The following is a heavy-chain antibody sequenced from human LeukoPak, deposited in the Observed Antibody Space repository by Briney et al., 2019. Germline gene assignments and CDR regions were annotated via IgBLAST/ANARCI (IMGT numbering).Heavy chain of an antibody. CDR2: ISGDGSRL. J-gene: IGHJ5*02. Sequence: GGTLRVSCAGSGLTSNTYWRHWPRQVPGKGLVWVARISGDGSRLRYADSVEGRFTISRDNAKNTLYLQMSSLRVEDTAAYYCARGRGPSGWFDPWGQGTLLTVSS. CDR3: ARGRGPSGWFDP. V-gene: IGHV3-74*01. CDR1: GLTSNTYW. D-gene: IGHD3-10*01.